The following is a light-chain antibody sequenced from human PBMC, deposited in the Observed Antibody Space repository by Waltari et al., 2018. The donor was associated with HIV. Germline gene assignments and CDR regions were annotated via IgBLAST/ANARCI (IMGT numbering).Light chain of an antibody. V-gene: IGKV4-1*01. J-gene: IGKJ1*01. Sequence: DIVMNQSPDSLAVSLGERATINCKSSQSVLYSSNNNNYLAWFQQKPGQPPKLLIYWASTRESGVPDRFSGSGSGTDVTLTISSLQAEDVAVYYCLQYYTIPRTFGQGTTVEIK. CDR3: LQYYTIPRT. CDR1: QSVLYSSNNNNY. CDR2: WAS.